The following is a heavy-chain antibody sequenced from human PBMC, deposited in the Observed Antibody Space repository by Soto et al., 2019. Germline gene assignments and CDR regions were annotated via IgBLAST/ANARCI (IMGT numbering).Heavy chain of an antibody. D-gene: IGHD3-10*02. V-gene: IGHV4-30-4*01. CDR1: AGSINRGDYY. CDR2: VSSYRGTT. CDR3: ATRYYVRSAYLASSLIFDY. J-gene: IGHJ4*01. Sequence: PSETLSLPCTVAAGSINRGDYYWRWIRHPPGKGLEWIGDVSSYRGTTYYNPSLKSRLTISLCTPMNQFSLKLSSVTAEDTAVHYCATRYYVRSAYLASSLIFDYWARESLVAV.